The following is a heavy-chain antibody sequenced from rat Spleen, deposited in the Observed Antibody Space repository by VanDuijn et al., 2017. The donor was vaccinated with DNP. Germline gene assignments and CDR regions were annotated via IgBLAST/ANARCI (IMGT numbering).Heavy chain of an antibody. CDR3: ARHDGAAHWFVY. D-gene: IGHD1-2*01. J-gene: IGHJ3*01. Sequence: QVQLEESGPDLMQPSETLSLTCTVSGFSLTSHGVGWVRQPLGKGLVWMGTIWAGGSTTYNSAVQSRLSISRDTSKSQVFLKMNSLQPEDTGTYYCARHDGAAHWFVYWGQGTLVTVSS. CDR1: GFSLTSHG. V-gene: IGHV2-72*01. CDR2: IWAGGST.